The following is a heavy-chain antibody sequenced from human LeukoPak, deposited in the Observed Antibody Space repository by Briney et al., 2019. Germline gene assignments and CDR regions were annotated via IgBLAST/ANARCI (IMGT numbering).Heavy chain of an antibody. V-gene: IGHV4-59*01. Sequence: PSKTLSLTCTVSGGSISSYYWSWIRQPPGKGLEWIGYIYYSGSTNYNPSLKSRVTISVDTSKNQFSLKLSSVTAADTAVYCCARIYCGGDCFDYWGQGTLVTVSS. CDR3: ARIYCGGDCFDY. D-gene: IGHD2-21*01. CDR2: IYYSGST. CDR1: GGSISSYY. J-gene: IGHJ4*02.